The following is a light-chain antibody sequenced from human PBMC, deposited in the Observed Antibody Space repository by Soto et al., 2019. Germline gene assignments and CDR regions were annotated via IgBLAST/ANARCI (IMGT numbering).Light chain of an antibody. Sequence: QSVLTQPASVSGSPEQSITISCTGPGSDVGSFDLVSWYQQHPGKAPKLIIFEGSKRPSGVSDRFSGSKSDNRASLIISGLQAEDEADYYCSSYAGSLTWVFGGGTKLTVL. CDR3: SSYAGSLTWV. CDR2: EGS. J-gene: IGLJ3*02. CDR1: GSDVGSFDL. V-gene: IGLV2-23*01.